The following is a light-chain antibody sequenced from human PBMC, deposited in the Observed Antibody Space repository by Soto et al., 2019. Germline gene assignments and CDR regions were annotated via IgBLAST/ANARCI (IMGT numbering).Light chain of an antibody. J-gene: IGLJ3*02. Sequence: QSVLTQPPSASGTPGQRVTIPCSGSSSNIGSNYVYWYQQLPGTAPKLLIYSNNHRPSGVPDRFSGSKSGTSASLAISGLWSEDEADYYCAAWDDSLSGWVFGGGTQLTVL. CDR3: AAWDDSLSGWV. CDR2: SNN. V-gene: IGLV1-47*02. CDR1: SSNIGSNY.